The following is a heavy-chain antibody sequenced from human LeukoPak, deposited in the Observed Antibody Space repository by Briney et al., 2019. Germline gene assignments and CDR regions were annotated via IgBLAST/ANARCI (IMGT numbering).Heavy chain of an antibody. CDR3: ARGMAVHSGSYP. D-gene: IGHD1-26*01. Sequence: GGSLRLSCAASGFTFSSYEMNWVRQAPGKGLEWVSYISSSGSTIYYADSVKGRFTISRDNAKNSLYLQMNSLRAEDTAVYYCARGMAVHSGSYPWGQGTLVTVSS. CDR1: GFTFSSYE. J-gene: IGHJ5*02. CDR2: ISSSGSTI. V-gene: IGHV3-48*03.